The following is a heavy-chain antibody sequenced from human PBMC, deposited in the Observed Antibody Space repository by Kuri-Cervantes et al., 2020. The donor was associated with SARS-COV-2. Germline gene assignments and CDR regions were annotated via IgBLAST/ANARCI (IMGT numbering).Heavy chain of an antibody. D-gene: IGHD3-3*01. J-gene: IGHJ4*02. Sequence: GESLKISCAASGFTVSSNYMSWVRQAPGKGLEWVSAISSSGGSTYYADSVKGRFTISRGNSKNTLYLQMNSLRAEDTAVYYCAKVNRMYTIFGVVTALDYWGQGTLVTVSS. CDR1: GFTVSSNY. CDR2: ISSSGGST. V-gene: IGHV3-23*01. CDR3: AKVNRMYTIFGVVTALDY.